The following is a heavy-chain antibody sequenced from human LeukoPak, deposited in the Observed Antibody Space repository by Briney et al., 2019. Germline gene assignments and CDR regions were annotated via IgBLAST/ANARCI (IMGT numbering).Heavy chain of an antibody. Sequence: ASVKVSCKASGYTFTGYYMHWVRQAPGQGLEWMGWINPNSGGTNYAQKFQGRVTMTRDTSISTAYMELSRLRSDDTAVYYCARATSSSWSMNFDYWGQGTLVTVPS. J-gene: IGHJ4*02. CDR2: INPNSGGT. V-gene: IGHV1-2*02. D-gene: IGHD6-13*01. CDR3: ARATSSSWSMNFDY. CDR1: GYTFTGYY.